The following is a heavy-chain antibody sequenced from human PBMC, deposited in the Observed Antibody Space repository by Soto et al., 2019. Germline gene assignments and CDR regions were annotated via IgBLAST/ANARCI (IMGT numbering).Heavy chain of an antibody. V-gene: IGHV3-23*01. D-gene: IGHD4-17*01. CDR1: GFTFSSYA. J-gene: IGHJ4*02. CDR3: AKDRRTTTEVPTFDY. CDR2: ISGSGGST. Sequence: LRLSFAASGFTFSSYAMSWVRQAPGKGLEWVSAISGSGGSTYYADSVKGRFTISRDNSKNTLYLQMNSLRAEDTAVYYCAKDRRTTTEVPTFDYWGQGTLVTVSS.